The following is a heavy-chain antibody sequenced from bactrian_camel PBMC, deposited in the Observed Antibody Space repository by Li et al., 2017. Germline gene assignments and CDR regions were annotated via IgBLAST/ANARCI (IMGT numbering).Heavy chain of an antibody. CDR1: GYTMRQGC. Sequence: HVQLVESGGGSEQAGGSQRLSCAASGYTMRQGCVGWFRQAPGKEREGVASIVTGGGTTYYADSVKGRFTISQGNAGNTLSLQMNSLKPEDTAMYVCAARRSVGLCSFGNDDYWGQGTQVTVS. J-gene: IGHJ4*01. CDR2: IVTGGGTT. CDR3: AARRSVGLCSFGNDDY. V-gene: IGHV3S1*01. D-gene: IGHD2*01.